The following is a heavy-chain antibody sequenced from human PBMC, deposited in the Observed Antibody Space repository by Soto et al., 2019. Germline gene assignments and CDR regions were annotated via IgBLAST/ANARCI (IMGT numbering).Heavy chain of an antibody. CDR3: ARGRGYGDSHPEDY. CDR2: IYYSGST. CDR1: GGSISSYY. J-gene: IGHJ4*02. Sequence: QVQLQESGPGLVKPSETLSLTCTVSGGSISSYYWSWIRQPPGKGLEWIGYIYYSGSTNYNPSLKSRVTISVDTSKNQFSLKLSSVTAADTAVYYCARGRGYGDSHPEDYWGQGTLVTVSS. V-gene: IGHV4-59*01. D-gene: IGHD4-17*01.